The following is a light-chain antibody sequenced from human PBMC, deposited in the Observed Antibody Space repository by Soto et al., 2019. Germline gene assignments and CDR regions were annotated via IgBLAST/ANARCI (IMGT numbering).Light chain of an antibody. V-gene: IGLV1-47*01. CDR3: AAWDDSLSGWV. Sequence: QSALTQPPSASGTPGQRVTISCSGSSSNIGSNYVYWYQQFPGTAPKLLIYTNNQRPSGVPDRFSGSKSGTSASLAISGLRSEDEANYYCAAWDDSLSGWVFGGGTKVTVL. CDR2: TNN. CDR1: SSNIGSNY. J-gene: IGLJ3*02.